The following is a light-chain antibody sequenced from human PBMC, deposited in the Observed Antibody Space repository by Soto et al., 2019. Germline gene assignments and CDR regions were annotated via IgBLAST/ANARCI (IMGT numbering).Light chain of an antibody. Sequence: QSVLTQPPSASGAPGQSVTISCTGTSSDVGGYNYVSWYQQHPGKAPKLMIYEVSKRPSGVPDRFSGSKSGNTASLTISGLQAEDEADYYCSSYAGSNNLGVFVTGTKVPVL. CDR2: EVS. CDR1: SSDVGGYNY. CDR3: SSYAGSNNLGV. J-gene: IGLJ1*01. V-gene: IGLV2-8*01.